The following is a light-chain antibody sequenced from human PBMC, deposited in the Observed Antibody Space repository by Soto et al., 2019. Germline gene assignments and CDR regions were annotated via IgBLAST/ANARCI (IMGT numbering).Light chain of an antibody. V-gene: IGKV3-20*01. CDR2: GAS. J-gene: IGKJ4*01. Sequence: EIVLTQSPGTLSLSPGERATLSCRASQSVSSSYLAWYQQKPGQAPRLLIYGASSRATGIPDRFSGSRSGTDFPLTNSRVEPKDFAVYYCQQYGSPSLSFGGGTKVEIK. CDR3: QQYGSPSLS. CDR1: QSVSSSY.